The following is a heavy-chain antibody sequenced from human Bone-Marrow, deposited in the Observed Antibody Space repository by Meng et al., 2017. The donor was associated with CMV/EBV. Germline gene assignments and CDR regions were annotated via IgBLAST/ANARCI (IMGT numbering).Heavy chain of an antibody. CDR3: ARDHEEFDP. J-gene: IGHJ5*02. CDR2: IYHSGST. V-gene: IGHV4-38-2*02. CDR1: GYSISSGYY. Sequence: SETLSLTCTVSGYSISSGYYWGWIRQPPGKGLEWIGGIYHSGSTYYSPSLKSRVTISVDTSKNQFSLKLSSVTAADTAVYYCARDHEEFDPWGQGTLVTVSS.